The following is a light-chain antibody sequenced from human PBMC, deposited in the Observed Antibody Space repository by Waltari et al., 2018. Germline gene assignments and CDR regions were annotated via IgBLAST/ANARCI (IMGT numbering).Light chain of an antibody. V-gene: IGLV2-23*01. CDR1: YYGIGNYDL. Sequence: SALTQPSSVSGSPGQSVTVPCTGTYYGIGNYDLDSWYQQYPGKAPRLIIYDATSRPSWVSNRFSASKSGNTASLTISGLQTEDEAHYYCCSYAGENTMIFGGGTRLTVL. CDR2: DAT. CDR3: CSYAGENTMI. J-gene: IGLJ2*01.